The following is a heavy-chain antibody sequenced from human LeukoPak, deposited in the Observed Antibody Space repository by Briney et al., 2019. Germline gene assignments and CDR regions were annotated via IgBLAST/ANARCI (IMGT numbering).Heavy chain of an antibody. J-gene: IGHJ3*02. CDR1: GFTFSSYS. Sequence: PWGSLRLSCAASGFTFSSYSMNWVRQPPGRGLEWVSSISSSSSYIYYADSVKGRFTICRDNAKNSLYLQMNSLRGEDTAVYYCASADIVVVPGDAFDIWGQGTMVTVSS. V-gene: IGHV3-21*01. CDR2: ISSSSSYI. CDR3: ASADIVVVPGDAFDI. D-gene: IGHD2-2*01.